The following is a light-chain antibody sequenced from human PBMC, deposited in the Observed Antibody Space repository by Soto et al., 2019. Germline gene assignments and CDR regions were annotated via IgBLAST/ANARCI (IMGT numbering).Light chain of an antibody. J-gene: IGLJ2*01. CDR2: GNT. V-gene: IGLV1-40*01. Sequence: QSVLTQPPSVSGAPGQRVTISCTGSSSNIGAGYGVHWYQQLPGTAPKLLIYGNTNRPSGVPDRFSGSQSGTSASLAITGLQADDEADYYCQSYDSSLSPVVFGGGTKVTVL. CDR1: SSNIGAGYG. CDR3: QSYDSSLSPVV.